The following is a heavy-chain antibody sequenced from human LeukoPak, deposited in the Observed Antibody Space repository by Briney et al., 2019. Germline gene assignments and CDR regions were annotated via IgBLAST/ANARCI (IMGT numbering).Heavy chain of an antibody. J-gene: IGHJ6*03. V-gene: IGHV4-59*11. CDR3: ARGRVMVEYYIDV. CDR2: IYYSGST. CDR1: GGSLSSHY. D-gene: IGHD3-16*02. Sequence: PSETLSLTCLVSGGSLSSHYWGWIRQPPGEGLEWIGYIYYSGSTNDNPSLKSRVTMSLETSKNQFSLKLSSVTAADTAVYYCARGRVMVEYYIDVWGKRSTVTVSS.